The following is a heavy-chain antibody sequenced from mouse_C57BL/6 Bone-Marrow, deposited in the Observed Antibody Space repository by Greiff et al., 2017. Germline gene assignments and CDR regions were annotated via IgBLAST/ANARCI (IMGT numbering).Heavy chain of an antibody. CDR2: IDPSDSYT. CDR1: GYTFTSYW. J-gene: IGHJ1*03. V-gene: IGHV1-69*01. Sequence: QVQLQQPGAELVMPGASVKLSCKASGYTFTSYWMHWVKQRPGQGLEWIGEIDPSDSYTNYNQKFKGKSTLTVDKSSSTAYMQLSSLTSGDSAVDYGAREGSSSYWYFSVWGTGTTVTVSS. D-gene: IGHD1-1*01. CDR3: AREGSSSYWYFSV.